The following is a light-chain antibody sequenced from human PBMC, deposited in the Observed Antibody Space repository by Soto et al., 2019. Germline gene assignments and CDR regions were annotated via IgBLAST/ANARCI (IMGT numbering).Light chain of an antibody. Sequence: DIQLTQSPSFLSASVGDRVTITCRASQGLSSYLAWYQQKPGKAPNLLIYAAFTLQSGVPSRFSGSGSGTEFTLTISSXQPEDFATYYCQQLKSYPITFGQGTRLEIK. CDR3: QQLKSYPIT. CDR1: QGLSSY. CDR2: AAF. J-gene: IGKJ5*01. V-gene: IGKV1-9*01.